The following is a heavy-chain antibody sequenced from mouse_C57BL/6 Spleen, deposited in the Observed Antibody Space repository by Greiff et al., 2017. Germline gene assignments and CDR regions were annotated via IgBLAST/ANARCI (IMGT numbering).Heavy chain of an antibody. CDR1: GYTFTSYG. CDR2: IYPRSGNT. V-gene: IGHV1-81*01. CDR3: ARSTAQATGFAY. J-gene: IGHJ3*01. Sequence: QVQLQQSGAELARPGASVKLSCKASGYTFTSYGISWVKRRTGQGLEWIGEIYPRSGNTYYNEKFKGKATLTADKSSSTAYMELRRLTSEDSAVYFCARSTAQATGFAYWGQGTLVTVSA. D-gene: IGHD3-2*02.